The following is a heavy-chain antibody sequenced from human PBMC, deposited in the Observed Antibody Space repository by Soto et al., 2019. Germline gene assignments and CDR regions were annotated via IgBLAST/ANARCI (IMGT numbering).Heavy chain of an antibody. CDR3: ARGPSPRGGYRYFFLRY. CDR2: INHSGST. J-gene: IGHJ4*02. CDR1: GGSFSGYY. V-gene: IGHV4-34*01. Sequence: SETLSLTCAVYGGSFSGYYWSWIRQPPGKGLEWIGEINHSGSTNYNPSLKSRVTISVDTSKNQFSLKLSSVTAADTAVYYCARGPSPRGGYRYFFLRYWGQGTLVTVSS. D-gene: IGHD3-16*02.